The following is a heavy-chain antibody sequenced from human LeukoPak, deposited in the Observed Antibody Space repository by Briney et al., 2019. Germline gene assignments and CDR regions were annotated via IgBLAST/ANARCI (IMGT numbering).Heavy chain of an antibody. D-gene: IGHD3-22*01. J-gene: IGHJ4*02. CDR2: VSSSSSYI. V-gene: IGHV3-21*01. CDR1: GFTFSSYS. CDR3: ARWDDSSGYYPYYFDY. Sequence: GGSLRLSCAASGFTFSSYSMNWVRQAPGKGLEWVSSVSSSSSYIYYADSVKGRFTISRDNAKKSLYLQMNSLRAEDTAVYYCARWDDSSGYYPYYFDYWGQGTLVTVSS.